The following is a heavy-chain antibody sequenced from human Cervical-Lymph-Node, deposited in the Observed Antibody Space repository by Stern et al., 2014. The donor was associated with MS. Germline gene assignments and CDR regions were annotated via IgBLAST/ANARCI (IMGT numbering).Heavy chain of an antibody. CDR2: ISRGSIYI. J-gene: IGHJ6*02. CDR1: GFTLSNYF. V-gene: IGHV3-21*01. CDR3: ARVLGNFYFNNDMDV. D-gene: IGHD1-1*01. Sequence: EVQLVQSGGGLVKPGGSLRLSCAASGFTLSNYFMTWVRPGPGKGLEWVSSISRGSIYIYYVAPVKGRFTSSRDSATNSLYLQMNSLRAEDTAVYYCARVLGNFYFNNDMDVWGQGTTVTVYS.